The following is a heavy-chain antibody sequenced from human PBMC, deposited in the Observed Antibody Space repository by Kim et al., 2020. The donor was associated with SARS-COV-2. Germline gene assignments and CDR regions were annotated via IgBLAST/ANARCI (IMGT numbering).Heavy chain of an antibody. Sequence: SETLSLTCTVSGGSISSGGYYWSWIRQHPGKGLEWIGYIYYSGSTYYNPSLKSRVTISVDTSKNQFSLKLSSVTAADTAVYYCARDLIRRSWLPNYYYGMDVWGQGTTVTVSS. V-gene: IGHV4-31*03. CDR3: ARDLIRRSWLPNYYYGMDV. D-gene: IGHD6-13*01. CDR1: GGSISSGGYY. J-gene: IGHJ6*02. CDR2: IYYSGST.